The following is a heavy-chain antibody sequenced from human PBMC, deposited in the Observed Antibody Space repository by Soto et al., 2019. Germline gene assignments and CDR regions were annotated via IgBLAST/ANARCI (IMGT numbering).Heavy chain of an antibody. J-gene: IGHJ3*02. Sequence: ASVKVSCKASGYTFTSYGISWVRQAPGQGLEWMGWISAYNGNTNYAQKLQGRDTMTTDTSTSTAYKELRSLRSDDTALYYCASVVGYSSGWLGAFDIWGQGTMVTV. CDR1: GYTFTSYG. D-gene: IGHD6-19*01. CDR2: ISAYNGNT. V-gene: IGHV1-18*01. CDR3: ASVVGYSSGWLGAFDI.